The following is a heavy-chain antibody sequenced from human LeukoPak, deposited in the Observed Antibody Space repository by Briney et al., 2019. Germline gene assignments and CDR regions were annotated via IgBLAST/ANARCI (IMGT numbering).Heavy chain of an antibody. Sequence: SVKVSCKASGGTFVDDAISWVRQPPGQGLEWLGGIIPLFGTPTYAQNFQGRVTITADGSTSTAYMELSSLRLDDTAIYYCARESTERSWVTSTGYWGQGTLVTVS. V-gene: IGHV1-69*13. D-gene: IGHD2-21*02. CDR1: GGTFVDDA. CDR2: IIPLFGTP. CDR3: ARESTERSWVTSTGY. J-gene: IGHJ4*02.